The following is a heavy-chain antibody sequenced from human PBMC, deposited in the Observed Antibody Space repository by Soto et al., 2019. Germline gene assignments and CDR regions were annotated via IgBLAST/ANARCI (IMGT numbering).Heavy chain of an antibody. V-gene: IGHV4-59*01. CDR3: ARDNGDYVYDY. CDR2: THYSGST. Sequence: SETLSLTCTVSAASISGYYWSWVRQPPGKGLEWIGYTHYSGSTDYNSYLKSRVTISVDMSKNQVSLKLTSVSAADTAVYYCARDNGDYVYDYWGQGTLVTVPQ. D-gene: IGHD4-17*01. J-gene: IGHJ4*02. CDR1: AASISGYY.